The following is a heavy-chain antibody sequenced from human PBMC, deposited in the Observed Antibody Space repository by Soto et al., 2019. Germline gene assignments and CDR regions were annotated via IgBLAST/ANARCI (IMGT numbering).Heavy chain of an antibody. J-gene: IGHJ4*02. Sequence: QVQLVESGGGVVQPGRSLRLSCAASGFTFSSYAMHWVRQAPGKGLEWVAVISYDGSNKYYADSVKGRFTISRDNSKNTLYRQMNSLRAEDTAVYYCARYLTGRGLKGSYFDYWGRGTLVTVSS. CDR3: ARYLTGRGLKGSYFDY. CDR1: GFTFSSYA. D-gene: IGHD2-2*01. V-gene: IGHV3-30-3*01. CDR2: ISYDGSNK.